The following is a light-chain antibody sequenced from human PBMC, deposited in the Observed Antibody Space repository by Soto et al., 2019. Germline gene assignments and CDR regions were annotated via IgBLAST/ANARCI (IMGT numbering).Light chain of an antibody. V-gene: IGLV2-8*01. CDR2: EVH. CDR3: SSFAGYNTLV. Sequence: QSALTQPPSASGSPGQSVTISCAGTGSDIAVYDFVSWYQQHPDKAPKLIIYEVHKRPSGVPDRFSASKSGSTASLTVSGLQAEDEADYYCSSFAGYNTLVFGGGTKVTVL. CDR1: GSDIAVYDF. J-gene: IGLJ2*01.